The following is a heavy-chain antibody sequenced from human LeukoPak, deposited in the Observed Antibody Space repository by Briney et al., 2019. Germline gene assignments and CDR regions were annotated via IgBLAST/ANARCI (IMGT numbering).Heavy chain of an antibody. CDR1: GFTFSSYW. D-gene: IGHD2-21*02. V-gene: IGHV3-30*18. J-gene: IGHJ4*02. CDR3: AKDFCGGDCYWTDN. CDR2: ISYDGRNK. Sequence: GGSLRLSCAASGFTFSSYWMSWVRQAPGKGLEWVAVISYDGRNKYYADSVKGRFTISRDNSRNTLYLQMNSLRTEDTAVYFCAKDFCGGDCYWTDNWGQGTLVTVSS.